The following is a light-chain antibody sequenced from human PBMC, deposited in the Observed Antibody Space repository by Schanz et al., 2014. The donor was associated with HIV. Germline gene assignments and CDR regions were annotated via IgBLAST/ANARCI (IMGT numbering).Light chain of an antibody. J-gene: IGLJ2*01. CDR2: INN. Sequence: QSVLTQPSSASGTPGQRVTISCSGSSSNIGSFAVHWYQHLPGAAPKLLININNQRPSGVPDRFSGSKSGTSASLAISGLQSEDEADYFCATWDDSLTGVVFGGGTKLTVL. V-gene: IGLV1-44*01. CDR1: SSNIGSFA. CDR3: ATWDDSLTGVV.